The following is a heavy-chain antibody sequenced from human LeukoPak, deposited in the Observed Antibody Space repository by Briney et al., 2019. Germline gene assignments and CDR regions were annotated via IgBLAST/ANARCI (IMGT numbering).Heavy chain of an antibody. CDR1: EFTFSSYA. V-gene: IGHV3-23*01. D-gene: IGHD2-15*01. CDR2: ISGSGGST. Sequence: AGGSLRLSCAASEFTFSSYAMSWVRQAPGKGLERVSAISGSGGSTYYADSVKGRFTISRDNSKNTLYLQMNSLRAEDTAVYYCAKRGYCSGGSCSYYYYYAMDVWGQGTTVTVSS. J-gene: IGHJ6*02. CDR3: AKRGYCSGGSCSYYYYYAMDV.